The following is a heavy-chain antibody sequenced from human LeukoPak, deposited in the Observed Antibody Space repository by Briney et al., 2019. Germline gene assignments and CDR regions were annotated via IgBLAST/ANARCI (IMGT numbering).Heavy chain of an antibody. CDR3: AKDGKNYFDY. J-gene: IGHJ4*02. D-gene: IGHD1-26*01. V-gene: IGHV3-23*01. CDR2: ISGSGGST. CDR1: GFTFSSYA. Sequence: GGSLRLSCAASGFTFSSYAMSWVRQAPGKGLEWVSAISGSGGSTYYADSVKGRFTISRDNSKNSLSLQMNSLRAEDTALYYCAKDGKNYFDYWGQGTLATVSS.